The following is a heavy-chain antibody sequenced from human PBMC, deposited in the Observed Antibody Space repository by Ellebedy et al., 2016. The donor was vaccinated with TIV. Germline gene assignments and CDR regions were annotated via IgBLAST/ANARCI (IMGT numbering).Heavy chain of an antibody. D-gene: IGHD3-16*01. CDR1: GDSINVYY. V-gene: IGHV4-59*01. CDR3: ARDPGLGSGAFDI. Sequence: MPSETLSLTCTVSGDSINVYYWSWIRQPPGTGLEWIGYIYYSGSTNYNPSLKSRVTISVDTSKNQFSLKLSSVTAADTAVYYCARDPGLGSGAFDIWGQGTMITVSS. J-gene: IGHJ3*02. CDR2: IYYSGST.